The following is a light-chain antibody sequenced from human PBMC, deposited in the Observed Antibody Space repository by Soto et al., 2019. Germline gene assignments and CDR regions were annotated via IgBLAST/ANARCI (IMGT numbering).Light chain of an antibody. Sequence: EIVMTQSPATLSLSPGERAALSCRASQSINSELAWYQQKPGQPPRLLIYRASTMDTGVPARFTGSESGSEFTLTISGLQSEDFAVYYCQQGHNWPLTFGQGTRLEI. J-gene: IGKJ2*01. CDR1: QSINSE. CDR2: RAS. V-gene: IGKV3-15*01. CDR3: QQGHNWPLT.